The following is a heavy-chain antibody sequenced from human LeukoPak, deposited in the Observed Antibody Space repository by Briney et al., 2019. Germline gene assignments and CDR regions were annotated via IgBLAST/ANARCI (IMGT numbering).Heavy chain of an antibody. D-gene: IGHD3-16*01. Sequence: SETLSLTRTVSGGSISTYYWSWIRQSPGKGVEWIGYIYYTGSTNYNPSLRSRVTISVDTSKNQFSLKMSSVTAADTAVYYCARKQGGYWYFDLWGRGTLVSVSS. V-gene: IGHV4-59*01. J-gene: IGHJ2*01. CDR3: ARKQGGYWYFDL. CDR1: GGSISTYY. CDR2: IYYTGST.